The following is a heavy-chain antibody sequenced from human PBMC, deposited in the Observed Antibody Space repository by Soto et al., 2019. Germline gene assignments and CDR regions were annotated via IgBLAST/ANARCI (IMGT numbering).Heavy chain of an antibody. V-gene: IGHV5-10-1*01. D-gene: IGHD3-22*01. J-gene: IGHJ6*02. Sequence: LKISCKGSGYSFTSYWISWVRQMPGKGLEWMGRIDPSDSYTNYSPSFQGHVTISADKSISTAYLQWSSLKASDTAMYYCARIWAYNSSGYYYGMDVWGQGTTVTVSS. CDR3: ARIWAYNSSGYYYGMDV. CDR1: GYSFTSYW. CDR2: IDPSDSYT.